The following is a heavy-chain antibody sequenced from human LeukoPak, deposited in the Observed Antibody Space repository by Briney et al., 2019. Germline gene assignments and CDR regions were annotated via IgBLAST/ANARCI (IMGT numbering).Heavy chain of an antibody. CDR1: GYTFTDYY. CDR3: ARDFERPDY. Sequence: ASVKVSCKASGYTFTDYYMHWVRQAPGQGLEWMGRINPNSGGANYAQKFQGRVTMTRDTSISTAYMELRRLRSDDTAVYYCARDFERPDYWGQGTLVTVSS. J-gene: IGHJ4*02. V-gene: IGHV1-2*06. CDR2: INPNSGGA.